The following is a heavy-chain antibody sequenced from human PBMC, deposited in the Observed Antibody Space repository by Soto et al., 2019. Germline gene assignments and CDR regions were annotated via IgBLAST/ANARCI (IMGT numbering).Heavy chain of an antibody. V-gene: IGHV1-18*04. Sequence: GPSAEVTCKASGYTLTSYGISWVRQALGQGLEWTGWISAYNGNTNYAQKLQGRVTMTTDTSTSTAYMELRSLRSDDTAVYYCARASAVLEYGYFDYWGQGTLVTVS. D-gene: IGHD2-2*01. CDR1: GYTLTSYG. J-gene: IGHJ4*02. CDR2: ISAYNGNT. CDR3: ARASAVLEYGYFDY.